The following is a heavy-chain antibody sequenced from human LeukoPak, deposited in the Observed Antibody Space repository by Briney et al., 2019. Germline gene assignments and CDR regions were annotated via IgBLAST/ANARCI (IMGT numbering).Heavy chain of an antibody. V-gene: IGHV4-34*01. CDR1: GGSFSGYY. Sequence: PSETLSLTCAVYGGSFSGYYWSWIRQPPGKGLEWIGEINHSGSTNCNPSLKSRVTISVDTSKNQFSLKLSSVTAAETAVYYCARGRSRTYYYDSSGYPNYYGPAGYWGQGTLVTVSS. J-gene: IGHJ4*02. CDR3: ARGRSRTYYYDSSGYPNYYGPAGY. CDR2: INHSGST. D-gene: IGHD3-22*01.